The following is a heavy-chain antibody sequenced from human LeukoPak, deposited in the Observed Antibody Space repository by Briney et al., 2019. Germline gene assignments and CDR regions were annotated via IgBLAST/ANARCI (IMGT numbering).Heavy chain of an antibody. CDR3: ARIAMIVVVVDS. J-gene: IGHJ4*02. V-gene: IGHV4-4*09. CDR2: IYTSGST. CDR1: GGSISTYY. D-gene: IGHD3-22*01. Sequence: SETLSLTCTVSGGSISTYYWSWIRQPPGKGLEWIGYIYTSGSTNYNPSLKSRVSISLDTSKNHFSLKLRSVTAADTALYYCARIAMIVVVVDSWGQGTLVTVSS.